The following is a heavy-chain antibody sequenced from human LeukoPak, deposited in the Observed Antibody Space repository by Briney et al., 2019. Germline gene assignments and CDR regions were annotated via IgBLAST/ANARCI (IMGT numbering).Heavy chain of an antibody. CDR2: ISGSGDTT. CDR1: GFTFSTYG. V-gene: IGHV3-23*01. CDR3: ARTPTITMVRGVIITNNIPTYYFDY. D-gene: IGHD3-10*01. Sequence: PAGGSLRLSCAASGFTFSTYGMSWVRQAPGKGLEWVSAISGSGDTTYYTDSVKGRFTISRDNSKYTLSLQMNSLRADDTAVYYCARTPTITMVRGVIITNNIPTYYFDYWGQGTLVTVSS. J-gene: IGHJ4*02.